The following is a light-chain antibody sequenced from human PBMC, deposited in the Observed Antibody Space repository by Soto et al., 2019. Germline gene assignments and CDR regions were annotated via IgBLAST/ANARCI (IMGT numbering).Light chain of an antibody. V-gene: IGKV3-11*01. CDR1: QSLNRD. Sequence: IVMTQSPATLSMSPGERATLSCRASQSLNRDLAWYQQKPGQSPRLLIFGASIRATGIPARFSGSGSGTDFTLTISSLEPEDFGVYYCQQRSNWPPVTFGGGTKVDIK. CDR2: GAS. CDR3: QQRSNWPPVT. J-gene: IGKJ4*01.